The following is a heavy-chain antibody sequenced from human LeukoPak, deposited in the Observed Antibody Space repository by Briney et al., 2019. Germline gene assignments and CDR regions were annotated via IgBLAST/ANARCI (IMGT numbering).Heavy chain of an antibody. CDR1: GFTFSSYS. Sequence: GGSLRLSRAASGFTFSSYSMNWVRQAPGKGLEWVSSISSSSSYIYYADSVKGRLTISRDNAKNSLYLQMNSLRAEDTAVYYCARDDYYGSGSYYFDYWGQGTLVTVSS. V-gene: IGHV3-21*01. D-gene: IGHD3-10*01. CDR3: ARDDYYGSGSYYFDY. J-gene: IGHJ4*02. CDR2: ISSSSSYI.